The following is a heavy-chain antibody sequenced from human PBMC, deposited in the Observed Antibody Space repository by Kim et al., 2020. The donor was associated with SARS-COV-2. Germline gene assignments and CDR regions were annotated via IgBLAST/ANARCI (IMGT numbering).Heavy chain of an antibody. Sequence: GGSLRLSCAASGFTFSSYAMSWVRQAPGKGLEWVSAISGSGGSTYYADSVKGRFTISRDNSKNTLYLQMNSLRAEDTAVYYCAKDLFDYGDPRGTSENWGQGTLVTVSS. CDR2: ISGSGGST. CDR3: AKDLFDYGDPRGTSEN. J-gene: IGHJ4*02. D-gene: IGHD4-17*01. V-gene: IGHV3-23*01. CDR1: GFTFSSYA.